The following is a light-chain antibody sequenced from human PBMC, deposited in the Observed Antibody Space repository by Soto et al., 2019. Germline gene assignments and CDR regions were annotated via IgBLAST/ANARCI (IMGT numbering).Light chain of an antibody. CDR3: QQYDNPALT. J-gene: IGKJ4*01. CDR2: DAS. V-gene: IGKV1-33*01. Sequence: DIQMTQSPSSLSASVGDRVTITCQASQDISNYLNWYQQKPGKAPKLLIYDASNLETGVASRFSGSGSGTDFTFTISSLQPEDIATYYCQQYDNPALTFGGGTKVEIK. CDR1: QDISNY.